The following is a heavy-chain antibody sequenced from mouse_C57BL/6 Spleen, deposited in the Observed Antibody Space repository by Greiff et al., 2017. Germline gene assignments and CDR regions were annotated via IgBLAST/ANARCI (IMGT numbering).Heavy chain of an antibody. V-gene: IGHV1-59*01. CDR1: GYTFTSYW. CDR3: AREWRLLLTWFAY. D-gene: IGHD2-3*01. J-gene: IGHJ3*01. Sequence: QVQLQQPGAELVRPGTSVKLSCKASGYTFTSYWMHWVKQRPGQGLEWIGVIDPSDSYTNYNQKFKGKATLTVDTSSSTAYMQLSSLTSEDSAVYYGAREWRLLLTWFAYWGQGTLVTVSA. CDR2: IDPSDSYT.